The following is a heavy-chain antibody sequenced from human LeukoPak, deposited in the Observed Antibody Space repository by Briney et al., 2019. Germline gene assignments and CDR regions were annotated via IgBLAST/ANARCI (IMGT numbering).Heavy chain of an antibody. V-gene: IGHV4-39*01. CDR1: GGSISSSSYY. CDR3: ASGLGSGWSPHDAFDI. Sequence: PSETLSLTCTVSGGSISSSSYYWGWIRQPPGKGLEWIGRIYYSGSTYYNPSLKSRVTISVDTFKNQFSLKLSSVTAADTAVYYCASGLGSGWSPHDAFDIWGQGTMVTVSS. J-gene: IGHJ3*02. CDR2: IYYSGST. D-gene: IGHD6-19*01.